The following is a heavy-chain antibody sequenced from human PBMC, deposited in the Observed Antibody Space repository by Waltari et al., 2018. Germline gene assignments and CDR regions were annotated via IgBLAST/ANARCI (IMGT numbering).Heavy chain of an antibody. Sequence: QVQLQESGPGLVKPSQTLSLTCTVSGGSISSGSYYWSWIRQPAGKGLEWIGRIYTSGSTNYNPSLKSRVTISVDTSKNQFSLKLSSVTAADTAVYYCARGLERFDYWGQGTLVTVSS. J-gene: IGHJ4*02. CDR3: ARGLERFDY. CDR1: GGSISSGSYY. CDR2: IYTSGST. V-gene: IGHV4-61*02.